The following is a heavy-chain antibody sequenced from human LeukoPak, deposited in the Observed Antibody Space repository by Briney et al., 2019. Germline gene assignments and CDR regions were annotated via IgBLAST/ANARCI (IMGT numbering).Heavy chain of an antibody. Sequence: PGGSLRLSCAASGFTFRSYAMSWVRQAPGKGREWVSTISGSGGSTYYADSVKGRFTISRDNSKNTLYLQMTSLRAEDTAVYYCAKDTPGSGSYRVIDYWGQGTLVTVSS. CDR2: ISGSGGST. V-gene: IGHV3-23*01. CDR1: GFTFRSYA. J-gene: IGHJ4*02. CDR3: AKDTPGSGSYRVIDY. D-gene: IGHD3-10*01.